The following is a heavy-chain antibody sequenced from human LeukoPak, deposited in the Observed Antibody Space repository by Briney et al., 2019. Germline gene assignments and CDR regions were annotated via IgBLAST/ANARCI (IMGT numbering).Heavy chain of an antibody. CDR1: GGSFSGYY. Sequence: SETLSLTCAVYGGSFSGYYWSWIRQPPGKGLEWIGEINHSGSTNYNPSLKSRVTISVDTSKNQFSLKLSSVTAADTAVYYCARVEYYDSLPWDQGTLVTVSS. J-gene: IGHJ5*02. V-gene: IGHV4-34*01. CDR2: INHSGST. CDR3: ARVEYYDSLP. D-gene: IGHD3-22*01.